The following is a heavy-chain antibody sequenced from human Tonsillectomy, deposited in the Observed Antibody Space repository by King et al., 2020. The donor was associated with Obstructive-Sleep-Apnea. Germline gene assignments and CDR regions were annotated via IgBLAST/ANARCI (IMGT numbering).Heavy chain of an antibody. J-gene: IGHJ1*01. CDR3: AREFQD. CDR2: IYTSGST. V-gene: IGHV4-4*07. CDR1: GGSMNSFY. Sequence: QLQESGPGLVKPSETLSLTCTVSGGSMNSFYWSWIRQPAGKGLEWIGRIYTSGSTNCNPSLKSRVTMSVDTSKKQFSLKLRSVTAADTDVYYCAREFQDWGQGTLVTVSS.